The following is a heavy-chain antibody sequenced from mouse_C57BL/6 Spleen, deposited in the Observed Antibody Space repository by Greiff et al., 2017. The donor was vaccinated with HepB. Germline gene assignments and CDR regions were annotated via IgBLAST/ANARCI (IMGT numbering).Heavy chain of an antibody. D-gene: IGHD1-1*01. J-gene: IGHJ1*03. CDR3: ARHYYYGSSYWYFDV. V-gene: IGHV5-6*01. CDR1: GFTFSSYG. CDR2: ISSGGSYT. Sequence: EVMLVESGGDLVKPGGSLKLSCAASGFTFSSYGMSWVRQTPDKRLEWVATISSGGSYTYYPDSVKGRFTFSRDNAKNTLYLQMSSLKSEDTAMYYCARHYYYGSSYWYFDVWGTGTTVTVSS.